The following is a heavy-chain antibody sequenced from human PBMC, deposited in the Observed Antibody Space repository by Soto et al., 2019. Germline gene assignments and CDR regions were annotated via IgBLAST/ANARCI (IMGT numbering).Heavy chain of an antibody. V-gene: IGHV3-30-3*01. CDR3: ARDSSGWTYYYYYYGMDV. CDR1: GFTFSSYA. D-gene: IGHD6-19*01. Sequence: QVQLVESGGGVVQPGRSLRLSCAASGFTFSSYAIHWVRQAPGKGLEWVAVISYDGSNKYYADSVKGRFTISRDKSKNTLYLQMNSLRAEDTAVYYCARDSSGWTYYYYYYGMDVWGQGTTVTVSS. J-gene: IGHJ6*02. CDR2: ISYDGSNK.